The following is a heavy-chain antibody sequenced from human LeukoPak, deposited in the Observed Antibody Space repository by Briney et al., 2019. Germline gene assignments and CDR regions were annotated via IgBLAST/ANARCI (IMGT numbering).Heavy chain of an antibody. D-gene: IGHD3-22*01. CDR3: AKDTSYDSSGYYMKGPFDY. CDR1: GITLSSYS. V-gene: IGHV3-48*01. Sequence: GGSLRLSCEASGITLSSYSVNWVRQAPGKGLEWTSYISSGATTIYYADSVTGRFTISRDNGKNSLYLQMNSLRAEDTALYYCAKDTSYDSSGYYMKGPFDYWGQGTLVTVSS. CDR2: ISSGATTI. J-gene: IGHJ4*02.